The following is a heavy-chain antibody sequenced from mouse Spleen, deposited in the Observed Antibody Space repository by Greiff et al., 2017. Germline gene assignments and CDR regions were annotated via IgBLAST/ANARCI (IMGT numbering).Heavy chain of an antibody. CDR1: GYSITSGND. D-gene: IGHD3-2*01. CDR2: ISYSGST. J-gene: IGHJ3*01. V-gene: IGHV3-1*01. CDR3: ARDLDSSGYGVWFAY. Sequence: EVKLMESGPGMVKPSQSLSLTCTVTGYSITSGNDWHWIRHFPGNKLEWMGYISYSGSTNYNPSLKSRISITHDTSKNHFFLKLNSVTTEDTATYYCARDLDSSGYGVWFAYWGQGTLVTVSA.